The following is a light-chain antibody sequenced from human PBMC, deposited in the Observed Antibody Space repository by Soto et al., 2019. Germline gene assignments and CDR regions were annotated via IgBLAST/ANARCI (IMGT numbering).Light chain of an antibody. V-gene: IGKV3-20*01. J-gene: IGKJ2*01. CDR2: GAS. CDR3: QLYGSDTFP. Sequence: EVVLTQSPGTLSLSPGERATLSCRTSQSDTSSFLSWFQQKPGQPPRLLLYGASSRATGTPDRCSGSGSGTDLTLNISILEPEDFAVYDCQLYGSDTFPFGQGPNLEI. CDR1: QSDTSSF.